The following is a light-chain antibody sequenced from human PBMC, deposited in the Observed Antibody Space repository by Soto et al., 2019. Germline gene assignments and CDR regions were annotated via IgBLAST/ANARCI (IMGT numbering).Light chain of an antibody. V-gene: IGKV3-20*01. CDR3: QQYGGSPQT. J-gene: IGKJ1*01. CDR2: GAS. Sequence: EIVLTQSPGTLSLSPGERATLSCRARQSVSNYLAWYQQKPGQASRLLIYGASSRATGIPDRFSGSGSGTDFTLTISRLEPEDFAVYYCQQYGGSPQTFGQGTKVEIK. CDR1: QSVSNY.